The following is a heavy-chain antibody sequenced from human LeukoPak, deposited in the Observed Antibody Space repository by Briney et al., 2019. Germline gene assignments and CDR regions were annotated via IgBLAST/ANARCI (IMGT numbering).Heavy chain of an antibody. CDR3: AKTGYYDSSGYYGY. J-gene: IGHJ4*02. V-gene: IGHV3-23*01. CDR2: ISGSGGST. D-gene: IGHD3-22*01. CDR1: GFTFSSYA. Sequence: GGSLRLPCAASGFTFSSYAMSWVRQAPGKGLEWVSAISGSGGSTYYADSVKGRFTISRDNSKNTLYLQMNSLRAEDTAVYYCAKTGYYDSSGYYGYWGQGTLVTVSS.